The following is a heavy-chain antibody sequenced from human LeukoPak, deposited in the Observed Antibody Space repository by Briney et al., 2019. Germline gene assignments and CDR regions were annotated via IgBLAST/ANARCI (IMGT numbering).Heavy chain of an antibody. CDR2: TYYRSKWYKDDAGWYK. V-gene: IGHV6-1*01. D-gene: IGHD5-18*01. CDR3: ARRGGTAMTPNNWFDP. CDR1: GDSVSRTDAG. Sequence: SQTLLLTCAISGDSVSRTDAGWSWIRQSPSRGLEWLGRTYYRSKWYKDDAGWYKDDAGSLKSRITINVDTVMNQFSLKLSSVTAADTAVYYCARRGGTAMTPNNWFDPWGQGTQVTVSS. J-gene: IGHJ5*02.